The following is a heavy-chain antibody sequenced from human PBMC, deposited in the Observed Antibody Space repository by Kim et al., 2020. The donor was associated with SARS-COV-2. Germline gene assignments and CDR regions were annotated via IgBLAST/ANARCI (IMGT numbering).Heavy chain of an antibody. CDR1: GDSVSSNSAA. J-gene: IGHJ5*02. CDR3: ARDESITTRAGGRSDFDP. V-gene: IGHV6-1*01. CDR2: TYYRSKWYY. Sequence: SQTLSLTCAISGDSVSSNSAAWNWIRQSPSRGLEWLGRTYYRSKWYYDYAVSVKSRITINPDTSKNQFSLQLRSVTPEDTAVYFCARDESITTRAGGRSDFDPWGQGNLVTVSS. D-gene: IGHD6-6*01.